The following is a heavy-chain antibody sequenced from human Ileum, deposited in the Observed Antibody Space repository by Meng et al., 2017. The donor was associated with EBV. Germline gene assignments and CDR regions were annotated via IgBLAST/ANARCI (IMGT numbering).Heavy chain of an antibody. Sequence: QVQLVQYGSEFKRPGASLKVSCKASGHTFTKWGRQAPGQGLEWVGRINTNTGNPTFGQGFTGRLVFSLGTSVSTSYVQISSLKADDTAVYYCARGNGWRFDYWGQGTLVTVSS. CDR2: INTNTGNP. V-gene: IGHV7-4-1*02. CDR1: GHTFT. CDR3: ARGNGWRFDY. D-gene: IGHD6-19*01. J-gene: IGHJ4*02.